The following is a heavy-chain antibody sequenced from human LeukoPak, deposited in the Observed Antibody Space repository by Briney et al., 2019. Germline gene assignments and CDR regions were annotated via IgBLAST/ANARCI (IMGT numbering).Heavy chain of an antibody. D-gene: IGHD2-8*01. CDR1: GYSISSGYY. J-gene: IGHJ4*02. V-gene: IGHV4-38-2*01. CDR3: ATGGVMVYAVYY. Sequence: SETLSLTCPVYGYSISSGYYWGWIRQPTGKGLEWIGSIYHSGSTYYNPSLKSRVTISVDTSKNQFSLKLSSVTAADTAVYYCATGGVMVYAVYYWGQGTLVTVSS. CDR2: IYHSGST.